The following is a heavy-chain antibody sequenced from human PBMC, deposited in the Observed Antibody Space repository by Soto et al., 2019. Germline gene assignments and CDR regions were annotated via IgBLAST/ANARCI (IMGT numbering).Heavy chain of an antibody. CDR3: VRDFTS. Sequence: EVQLVETGGGMIQPGGSLRLSCKASGFIVTRNYMSWVRQATGKVPEWVSIINAGGNSFFADAVKGRFTITRDNSKNTLNLHMNNLRFEDTAVYYCVRDFTSWCQGTVVTVSS. D-gene: IGHD3-10*01. J-gene: IGHJ4*02. CDR2: INAGGNS. CDR1: GFIVTRNY. V-gene: IGHV3-53*02.